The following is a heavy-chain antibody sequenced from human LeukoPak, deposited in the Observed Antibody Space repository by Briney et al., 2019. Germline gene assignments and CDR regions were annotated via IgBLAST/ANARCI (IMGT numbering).Heavy chain of an antibody. CDR3: ARVKDPGGYYYYYYMDI. CDR1: GGSINSNY. D-gene: IGHD3-16*01. Sequence: SETLSLTYTVSGGSINSNYWSWIRQPAGKGLEWIGRIYTSGSTNYNPSLKSRVTISVDTSKNQFSLKVSSVTAADTAVYYCARVKDPGGYYYYYYMDIWGKGNTVTVSS. J-gene: IGHJ6*03. V-gene: IGHV4-4*07. CDR2: IYTSGST.